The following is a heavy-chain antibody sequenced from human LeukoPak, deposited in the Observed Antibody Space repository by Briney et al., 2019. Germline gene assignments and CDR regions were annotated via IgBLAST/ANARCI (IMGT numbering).Heavy chain of an antibody. V-gene: IGHV1-2*02. D-gene: IGHD2-15*01. J-gene: IGHJ4*02. CDR1: GYTFTGYY. Sequence: ASVKVSFTASGYTFTGYYMHWVRQAPGQGLEWMGWINPNSGGTNYAQKFQGRVTMTRDTSISTAYMELSRLRSDDTAVYYCARTPPNLDIVVVVAANYFDYWGQGTLVTVSS. CDR3: ARTPPNLDIVVVVAANYFDY. CDR2: INPNSGGT.